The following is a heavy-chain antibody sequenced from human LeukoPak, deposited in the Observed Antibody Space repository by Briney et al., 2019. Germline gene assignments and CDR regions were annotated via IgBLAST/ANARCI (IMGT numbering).Heavy chain of an antibody. J-gene: IGHJ3*02. CDR3: ARKIAAAGDAFDI. CDR1: GGSISSYY. Sequence: PLETLSLTCTVSGGSISSYYWSWIRQPPGKGLEWIGYIYYSGSTNYNPSLKSRVTISVDTSKNQFSLKLSSVTAADTAVYYCARKIAAAGDAFDIWGQGTMVTVSS. V-gene: IGHV4-59*01. D-gene: IGHD6-13*01. CDR2: IYYSGST.